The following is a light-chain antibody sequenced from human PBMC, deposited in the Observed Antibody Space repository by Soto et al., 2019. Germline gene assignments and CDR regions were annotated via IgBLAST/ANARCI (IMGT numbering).Light chain of an antibody. CDR2: GAS. CDR3: QQFSGSVT. Sequence: EVVLTQSPGTLSLSPGERATLSCRASQSVRSTYLAWYQQKPGQAPRLLIYGASKRQRGVPDRFSGGGSETDITLTISSLEPEDFAVYYCQQFSGSVTFGGGTRVDIK. V-gene: IGKV3-20*01. CDR1: QSVRSTY. J-gene: IGKJ4*01.